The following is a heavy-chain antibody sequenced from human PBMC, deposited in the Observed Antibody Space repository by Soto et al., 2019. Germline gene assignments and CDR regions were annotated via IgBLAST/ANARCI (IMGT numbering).Heavy chain of an antibody. CDR1: GFTLSTYG. CDR2: IRSDSST. V-gene: IGHV3-23*01. CDR3: ARGTATTRWIVDC. Sequence: EVQLLESGGGLVQPGGSLRLSCAASGFTLSTYGMTWVRQAPGKVLEWVSAIRSDSSTMYEDSVKGRFTSSRDYSNNTLYLKMNSLRAEDTAVYYCARGTATTRWIVDCWGQGTLVTVSS. D-gene: IGHD4-4*01. J-gene: IGHJ4*02.